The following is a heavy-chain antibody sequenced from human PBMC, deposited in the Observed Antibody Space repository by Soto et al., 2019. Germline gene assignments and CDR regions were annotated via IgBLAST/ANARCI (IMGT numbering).Heavy chain of an antibody. J-gene: IGHJ5*02. D-gene: IGHD3-10*02. CDR3: VRAHALGCSNWFDP. CDR2: INPHSGAT. Sequence: ASVKVSCKASGYIFIANYIHWVRQAPGQGLEWLGWINPHSGATNYAQKFLGRVTMSADTSASTAYMDLARLKSDDTAVYDCVRAHALGCSNWFDPWGRGTLVTVSS. V-gene: IGHV1-2*02. CDR1: GYIFIANY.